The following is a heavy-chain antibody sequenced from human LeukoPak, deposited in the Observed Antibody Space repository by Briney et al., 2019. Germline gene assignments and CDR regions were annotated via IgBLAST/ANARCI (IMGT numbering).Heavy chain of an antibody. Sequence: EGSLRLSCAASGFTFSNYDMSWVRQAPGKGLEWVSYISSSGSTIKYADSVKGRFTISRGNAKNSLYLQMNSLRAEDTAVYYCAREKGPYYDFWSGYTNWFDPWGQGTLVTVSS. CDR3: AREKGPYYDFWSGYTNWFDP. J-gene: IGHJ5*02. D-gene: IGHD3-3*01. V-gene: IGHV3-48*04. CDR1: GFTFSNYD. CDR2: ISSSGSTI.